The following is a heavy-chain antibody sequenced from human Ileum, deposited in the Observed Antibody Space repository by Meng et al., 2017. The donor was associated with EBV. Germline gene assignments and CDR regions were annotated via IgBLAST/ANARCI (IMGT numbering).Heavy chain of an antibody. CDR1: GWSFSDYY. Sequence: HVHLHHVGPGRSKPSEPLSTTGGFYGWSFSDYYWSWIRQSPGKGLEWIGEIHPSGITNYNPSLNSRVTISVDTSKNQFSPKLTSVTAADTAMYYCTRGLDYAKQGYWGQGTLVTVSS. CDR3: TRGLDYAKQGY. V-gene: IGHV4-34*01. D-gene: IGHD4-17*01. J-gene: IGHJ4*02. CDR2: IHPSGIT.